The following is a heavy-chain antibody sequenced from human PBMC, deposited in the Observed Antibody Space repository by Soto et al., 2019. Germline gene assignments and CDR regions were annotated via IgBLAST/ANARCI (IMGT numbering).Heavy chain of an antibody. CDR3: ARELNSRDGYNFGY. Sequence: QVQLVQSGAEVKKPGSSVKVSCKASGGTFSSYTISWVRQAPGQGLEWMGRIIPLLGIANYAQKFQGRVTITADKSTSTAYMELSSLRSEDTAVYYCARELNSRDGYNFGYWGQGTLVTVSS. CDR2: IIPLLGIA. CDR1: GGTFSSYT. V-gene: IGHV1-69*08. D-gene: IGHD3-22*01. J-gene: IGHJ4*02.